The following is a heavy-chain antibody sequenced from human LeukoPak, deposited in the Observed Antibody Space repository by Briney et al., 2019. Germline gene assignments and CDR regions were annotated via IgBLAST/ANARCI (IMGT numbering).Heavy chain of an antibody. D-gene: IGHD6-13*01. J-gene: IGHJ6*02. Sequence: GRSLRLSCAASGFSFRSHAMHWVRQAPGKGLEWVAQIWYDGSNKYYTDSVKGRFTISRDNSESTLYLQMNSLRAEDTAAYYCARDGQQLAPYTMDVWSQGTTVTVSS. CDR2: IWYDGSNK. V-gene: IGHV3-33*01. CDR3: ARDGQQLAPYTMDV. CDR1: GFSFRSHA.